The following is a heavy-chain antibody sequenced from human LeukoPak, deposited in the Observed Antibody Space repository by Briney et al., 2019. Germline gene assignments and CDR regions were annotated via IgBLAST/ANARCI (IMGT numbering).Heavy chain of an antibody. CDR3: AKDNGRYGMDV. CDR1: GFTFSSYA. J-gene: IGHJ6*02. Sequence: PGGSLRLSCAASGFTFSSYALSWVRQAPGGGLEWVSALSGSGSSTYYADSVKGRFTISRDNSKNTLYLQMNTLRAEDTAVYFCAKDNGRYGMDVWGQGTTVTVSS. V-gene: IGHV3-23*01. CDR2: LSGSGSST. D-gene: IGHD4-17*01.